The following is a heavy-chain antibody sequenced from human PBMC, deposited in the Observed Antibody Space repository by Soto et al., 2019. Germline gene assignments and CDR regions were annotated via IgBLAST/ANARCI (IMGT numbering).Heavy chain of an antibody. D-gene: IGHD6-25*01. CDR2: INQDGSAK. CDR1: GLTFSTTW. CDR3: ARDSGPNTLDY. Sequence: EVQLVESGGGLVQPGGSLRLSCAVSGLTFSTTWMTWVRQAPGQGLEWLASINQDGSAKYYVDSVKGRFTISRDNAKNSLYLQLTSLRAEDSATYYWARDSGPNTLDYWGQGTLVTVSS. J-gene: IGHJ4*02. V-gene: IGHV3-7*03.